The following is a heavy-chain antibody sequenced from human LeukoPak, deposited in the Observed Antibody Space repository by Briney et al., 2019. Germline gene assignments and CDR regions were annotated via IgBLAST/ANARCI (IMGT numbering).Heavy chain of an antibody. CDR3: ARDLDIVVVTAIRRNYYYGMDV. J-gene: IGHJ6*02. Sequence: EASVKVSCKASGGTFSSYAISWVRQAPGQGLEWMGRIIPILGIANYAQKFQGRVTITADKSTSTAYMELSSLRSEDTAVYYCARDLDIVVVTAIRRNYYYGMDVWGQGTTVTVSS. CDR2: IIPILGIA. V-gene: IGHV1-69*04. D-gene: IGHD2-21*02. CDR1: GGTFSSYA.